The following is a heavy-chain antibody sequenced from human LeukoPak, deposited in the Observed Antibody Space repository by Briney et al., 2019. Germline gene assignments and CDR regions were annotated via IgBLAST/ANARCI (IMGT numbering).Heavy chain of an antibody. J-gene: IGHJ4*02. CDR3: ATVDTTMGKDC. D-gene: IGHD5-18*01. CDR1: GGSISSNS. Sequence: PSETLSLTCTVSGGSISSNSWSWIRQPPGEGLEWIGYISYTGSTNYNPSLKSRVTISVDTSKNQFSLKLTSVTAADTAVYYCATVDTTMGKDCWGQGILVTVSS. CDR2: ISYTGST. V-gene: IGHV4-59*08.